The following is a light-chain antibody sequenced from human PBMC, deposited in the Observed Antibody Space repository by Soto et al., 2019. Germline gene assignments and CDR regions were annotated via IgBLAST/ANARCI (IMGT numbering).Light chain of an antibody. CDR1: SGHSSYA. V-gene: IGLV4-69*01. CDR2: LNSDGSH. J-gene: IGLJ2*01. Sequence: QSVLTQSPSASASLGASVKLTCTLSSGHSSYAIAWQQQQPEKGPRYLMKLNSDGSHSKGDGIPDRFSGSSSGAERYLTISSLQSEDEADYYCQTWDTDIVLFGGGTKLTVL. CDR3: QTWDTDIVL.